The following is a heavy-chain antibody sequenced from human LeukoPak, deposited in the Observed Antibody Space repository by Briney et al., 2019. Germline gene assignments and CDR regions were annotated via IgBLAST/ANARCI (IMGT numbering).Heavy chain of an antibody. Sequence: PSETLSLTCTVSGGSIRSHYWSWIRQPPGKGLEWIGYIYNNGRTDYNPSLKSRVIISLDTSKNQFSLKLTSVTAADTAVSYCARDARYYDSSGYYVFDIWGQGTKVTVSS. CDR1: GGSIRSHY. V-gene: IGHV4-59*11. CDR2: IYNNGRT. D-gene: IGHD3-22*01. J-gene: IGHJ3*02. CDR3: ARDARYYDSSGYYVFDI.